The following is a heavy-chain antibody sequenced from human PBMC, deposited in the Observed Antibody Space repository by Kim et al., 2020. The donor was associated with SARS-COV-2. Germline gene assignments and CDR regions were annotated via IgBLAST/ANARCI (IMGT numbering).Heavy chain of an antibody. CDR2: ISAYNGNT. CDR1: GYTFTSYG. V-gene: IGHV1-18*01. D-gene: IGHD3-9*01. Sequence: ASVKVSCKASGYTFTSYGISWVRQAPGQGLEWMGWISAYNGNTNYAQKLQGRVTMTTDTSTSTAYMELRSLRSDDTAVYYCARDRSYYDILTGYPPFSDAFDIWGQGTMVTVSS. J-gene: IGHJ3*02. CDR3: ARDRSYYDILTGYPPFSDAFDI.